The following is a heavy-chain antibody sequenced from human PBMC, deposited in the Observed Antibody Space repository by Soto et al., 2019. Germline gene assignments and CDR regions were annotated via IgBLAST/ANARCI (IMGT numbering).Heavy chain of an antibody. CDR1: GDSVSSNSAA. V-gene: IGHV6-1*01. Sequence: QTLSLTCAISGDSVSSNSAAWNWIRQSPSRGLEWLGRTYYRSKWYNDYAVSVKSRITINPDTSKNQFSLQLNSVTPEDTAVYYCARGSPTPRSGWSFFDYWCQGTLVTVSS. CDR2: TYYRSKWYN. J-gene: IGHJ4*02. CDR3: ARGSPTPRSGWSFFDY. D-gene: IGHD6-19*01.